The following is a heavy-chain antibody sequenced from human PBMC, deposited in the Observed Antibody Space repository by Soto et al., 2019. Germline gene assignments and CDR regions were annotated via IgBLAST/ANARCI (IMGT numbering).Heavy chain of an antibody. CDR1: GYSFTSYW. CDR2: IYPGDSDT. CDR3: TRQISFLFFPPRHANNWFDP. J-gene: IGHJ5*02. Sequence: GESLKISCKGSGYSFTSYWIGWVRQMPGKGLEWMGIIYPGDSDTRYSPSFQGQVTISADKSISTAYLQWSSLKASDTAMYYCTRQISFLFFPPRHANNWFDPWGQGTLVTVSS. D-gene: IGHD3-3*01. V-gene: IGHV5-51*01.